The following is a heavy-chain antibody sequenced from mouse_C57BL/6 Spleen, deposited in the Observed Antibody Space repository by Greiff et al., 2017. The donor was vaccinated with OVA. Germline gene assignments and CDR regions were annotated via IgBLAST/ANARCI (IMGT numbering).Heavy chain of an antibody. Sequence: QVQLQQSGAELVKPGASVKLSCQASGYTFTEYTIHWVKQRSGQGLEWIGWFYPGRGSIKYNEKFKDKATLTADKASSTVYMELSRLTSEDSAVYFWARLPNYGAMDYWGQGTSVTVSS. D-gene: IGHD1-1*01. V-gene: IGHV1-62-2*01. CDR3: ARLPNYGAMDY. CDR1: GYTFTEYT. CDR2: FYPGRGSI. J-gene: IGHJ4*01.